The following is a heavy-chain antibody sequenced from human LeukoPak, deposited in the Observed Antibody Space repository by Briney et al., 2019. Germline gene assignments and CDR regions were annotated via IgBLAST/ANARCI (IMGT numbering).Heavy chain of an antibody. CDR1: GYTFTGYY. CDR3: ARATRRYPAAAGLVY. J-gene: IGHJ4*02. V-gene: IGHV1-2*02. CDR2: INPNSGGT. Sequence: VASVKVSCKASGYTFTGYYMHWVRQAPGQGPEWMGWINPNSGGTNYAQKFQGRVTMTRDTSISTAYMELSRLRSDDTAVYYCARATRRYPAAAGLVYWGQGTLVTVSS. D-gene: IGHD6-13*01.